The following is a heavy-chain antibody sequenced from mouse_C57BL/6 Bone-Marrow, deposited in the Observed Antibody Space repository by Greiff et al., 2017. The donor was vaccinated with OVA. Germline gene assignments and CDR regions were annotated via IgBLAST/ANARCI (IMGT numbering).Heavy chain of an antibody. Sequence: QVQLQQPGAELVKPGASVKLSCKASGYTFTSYWMHWVKQRPGQGLEWIGMIHPNSGSTNYNEKFKSKATLTVDKSSSTAYMQFSSLTSEDSAVYYCARPYDYDRDYYAMDYWGQGTSVTVSS. J-gene: IGHJ4*01. CDR1: GYTFTSYW. D-gene: IGHD2-4*01. CDR3: ARPYDYDRDYYAMDY. V-gene: IGHV1-64*01. CDR2: IHPNSGST.